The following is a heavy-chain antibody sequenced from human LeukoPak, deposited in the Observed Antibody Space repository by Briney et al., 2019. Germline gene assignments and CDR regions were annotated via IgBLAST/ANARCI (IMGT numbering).Heavy chain of an antibody. CDR3: AREGGWLHPYYFDY. J-gene: IGHJ4*02. D-gene: IGHD5-24*01. V-gene: IGHV3-7*01. CDR2: IKQDGSEK. Sequence: GGSLRLSCTVSGFTVSSNSMSWVRQAPGKGLEWVANIKQDGSEKYYVDSVKGRFTISRDNAKNSLYLQMDSLRAEDTAVYYCAREGGWLHPYYFDYWGQGTLVTVSS. CDR1: GFTVSSNS.